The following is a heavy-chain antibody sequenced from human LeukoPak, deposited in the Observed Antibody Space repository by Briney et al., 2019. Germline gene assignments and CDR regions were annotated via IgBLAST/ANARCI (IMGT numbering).Heavy chain of an antibody. CDR2: IIPIFGTA. CDR3: ARRGGIEYSGSSGEYYYYYYMDV. D-gene: IGHD6-6*01. J-gene: IGHJ6*03. V-gene: IGHV1-69*01. CDR1: GGTFSSYA. Sequence: GASVKVSCKASGGTFSSYAISWVRQAPGQGLEWMGGIIPIFGTANYAQKFQGRVTITADESTSTAYMELSSLRSEDTAVYYCARRGGIEYSGSSGEYYYYYYMDVWGKGTTVTVSS.